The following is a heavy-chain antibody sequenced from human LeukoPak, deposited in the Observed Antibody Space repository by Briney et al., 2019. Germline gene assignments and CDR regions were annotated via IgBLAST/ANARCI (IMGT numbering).Heavy chain of an antibody. V-gene: IGHV4-31*03. Sequence: PSETLSLTCTVSGGSISSSSYFWSWIRQHPGKGLEWIGYIYYSGSTYYNPSLKSRVTISVDTSKNQFSLKLSSVTAADTAVYYCARVVPAVYYGVGFDYWGQGTLVTVSS. CDR1: GGSISSSSYF. J-gene: IGHJ4*02. CDR2: IYYSGST. D-gene: IGHD3-16*01. CDR3: ARVVPAVYYGVGFDY.